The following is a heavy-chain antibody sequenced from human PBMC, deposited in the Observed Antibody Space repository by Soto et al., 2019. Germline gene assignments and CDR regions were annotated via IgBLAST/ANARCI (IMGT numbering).Heavy chain of an antibody. V-gene: IGHV3-74*01. Sequence: EVQLVESGGILVQPGGSLRLSCAGSGFTFNTYWMHWVRQAPGKGLVWVSRINSDGTKTSYADSVKGRFTSSRDNAKNTVYLQINSLRAEDTAVYYCATVATNSYNWLDPWGQGTLVTVSS. CDR1: GFTFNTYW. CDR3: ATVATNSYNWLDP. CDR2: INSDGTKT. D-gene: IGHD5-12*01. J-gene: IGHJ5*02.